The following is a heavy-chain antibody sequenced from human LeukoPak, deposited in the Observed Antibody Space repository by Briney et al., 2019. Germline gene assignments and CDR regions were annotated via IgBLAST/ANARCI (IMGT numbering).Heavy chain of an antibody. Sequence: SETLSLTCAVYGGSFSGYYWSWIRQPPGKGPEWIGEINHSGSTNYNPSLRSRVTISVDTSKNQFSLKLSSVTAADTAVYYCARHGGAAGGHWGQGTLVTVSS. J-gene: IGHJ4*02. CDR2: INHSGST. V-gene: IGHV4-34*01. CDR1: GGSFSGYY. D-gene: IGHD6-13*01. CDR3: ARHGGAAGGH.